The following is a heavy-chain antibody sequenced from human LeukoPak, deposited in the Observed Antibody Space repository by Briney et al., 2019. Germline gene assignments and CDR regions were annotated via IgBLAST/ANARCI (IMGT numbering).Heavy chain of an antibody. CDR3: ATRGGLTPNTLAM. J-gene: IGHJ3*01. CDR1: GYNFSVSY. Sequence: GASVKVSCKGSGYNFSVSYMHWVRQAPGQGLEWMGWMDPNSGDTIYAPKFQGRVSMTRDTSITTAYMELSSLTFDDSAMYYCATRGGLTPNTLAMWGHGTMVTVSS. D-gene: IGHD2-15*01. V-gene: IGHV1-2*02. CDR2: MDPNSGDT.